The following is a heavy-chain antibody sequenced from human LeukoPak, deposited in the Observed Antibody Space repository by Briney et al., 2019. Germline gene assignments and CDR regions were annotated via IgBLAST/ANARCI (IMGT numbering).Heavy chain of an antibody. Sequence: SGTLSLTCTVSGGSISSYYWSWIRQPPGKGLEWIWYIYYNGSSKYNPSLRSRGTISADTSKNQFSLKLSSVTAADTAVYYCARHLRGEQQLSGFDYWGQGTPVTVSS. D-gene: IGHD6-13*01. V-gene: IGHV4-59*08. CDR1: GGSISSYY. CDR2: IYYNGSS. J-gene: IGHJ4*02. CDR3: ARHLRGEQQLSGFDY.